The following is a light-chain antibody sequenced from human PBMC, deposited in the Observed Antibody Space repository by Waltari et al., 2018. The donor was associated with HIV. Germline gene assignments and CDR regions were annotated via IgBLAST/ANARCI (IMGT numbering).Light chain of an antibody. V-gene: IGKV3-15*01. CDR3: HQYDKWPMYT. CDR1: QNIKTD. Sequence: EIRLTQSPVILSVSPGGRATLSCRASQNIKTDLAWYQQKPGQSPRLLIYDASTRTTGNPDRFSGSGSGTDFTRTISSVHSEDFAVYYCHQYDKWPMYTFGQGTKVDMK. CDR2: DAS. J-gene: IGKJ2*01.